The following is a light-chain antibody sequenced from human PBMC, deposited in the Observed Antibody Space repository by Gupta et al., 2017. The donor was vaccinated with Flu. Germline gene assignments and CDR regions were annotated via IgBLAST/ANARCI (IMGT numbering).Light chain of an antibody. J-gene: IGKJ4*01. CDR2: AAS. V-gene: IGKV1-39*01. Sequence: DIQMTQSPSSLSASVGDRVTITCRASQSISSYLNWYQQKPGKAPKLLIYAASSLQSGVPSRFSGSASGTDFTLTIRMLHPEDFATYYCQRSDGTPLTFGGGTRLEMK. CDR1: QSISSY. CDR3: QRSDGTPLT.